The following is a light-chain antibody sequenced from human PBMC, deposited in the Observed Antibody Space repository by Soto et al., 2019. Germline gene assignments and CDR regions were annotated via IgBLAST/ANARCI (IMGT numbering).Light chain of an antibody. Sequence: IQMTQSPSSVSASVGDSFTITCRASQSIYSWLDWYQQKSGRAPKLLIYAASILQSGVPSRFSGSGSGTDFTLTITSLQPEDFGTYYRQQLNSFPITSGQGTRLEIK. CDR1: QSIYSW. V-gene: IGKV1D-12*01. CDR3: QQLNSFPIT. CDR2: AAS. J-gene: IGKJ5*01.